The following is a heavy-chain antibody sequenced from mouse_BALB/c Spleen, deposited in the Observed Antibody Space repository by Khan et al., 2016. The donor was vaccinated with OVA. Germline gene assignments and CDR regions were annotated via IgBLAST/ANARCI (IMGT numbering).Heavy chain of an antibody. Sequence: EVQLQESGGDLVKPGGSLKLSCAASGFTFSTYGMSWVRQAPDKRLEWVATVSTGGSYTYYPHSVKGRFTISRDNAKNTLYLQMSGLRSEDTAMFYCTRLTNYNDSGWFAYWDQGTLVTVSA. CDR1: GFTFSTYG. J-gene: IGHJ3*01. CDR3: TRLTNYNDSGWFAY. V-gene: IGHV5-6*01. CDR2: VSTGGSYT. D-gene: IGHD1-1*01.